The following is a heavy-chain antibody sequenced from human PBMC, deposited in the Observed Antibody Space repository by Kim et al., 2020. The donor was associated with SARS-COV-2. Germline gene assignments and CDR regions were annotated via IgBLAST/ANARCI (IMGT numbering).Heavy chain of an antibody. J-gene: IGHJ4*02. Sequence: GGSLRLSCKGSGFTVSKNYMIWVRQAPGKGLEWVSLIYSGGTPYYSDSVKGRFTISRDNSENVVYLQMSSLRAEDTAVYYCARDEGVCSGDSCFIDDWGQGKLVAVSS. CDR1: GFTVSKNY. D-gene: IGHD2-15*01. CDR3: ARDEGVCSGDSCFIDD. CDR2: IYSGGTP. V-gene: IGHV3-53*01.